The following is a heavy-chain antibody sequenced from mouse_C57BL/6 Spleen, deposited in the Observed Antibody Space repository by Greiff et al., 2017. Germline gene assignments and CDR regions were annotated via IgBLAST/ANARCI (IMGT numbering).Heavy chain of an antibody. CDR3: TRDYGSSPWYFDV. CDR2: IYPGNSDT. V-gene: IGHV1-5*01. D-gene: IGHD1-1*01. J-gene: IGHJ1*03. Sequence: EVQVVESGTVLARPGASVKMSCKTSGYTFTSYWMHWVKQRPGQGLEWIGAIYPGNSDTSYNQKFKGKAKLTAVTSASTAYMELSSLTNEDSAVYYCTRDYGSSPWYFDVWGTGTTVTVSS. CDR1: GYTFTSYW.